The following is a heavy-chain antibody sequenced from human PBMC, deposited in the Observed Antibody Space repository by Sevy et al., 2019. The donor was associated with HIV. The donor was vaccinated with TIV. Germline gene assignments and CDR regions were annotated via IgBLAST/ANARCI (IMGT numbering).Heavy chain of an antibody. CDR3: STRGRSHLPSDDVFEI. CDR2: SKSTDDGGTI. CDR1: GFIFSDAW. J-gene: IGHJ3*02. D-gene: IGHD3-10*01. V-gene: IGHV3-15*01. Sequence: LGGSLRLSCAASGFIFSDAWMVWVRQAPGKGLEWVGRSKSTDDGGTIDYAAPIKGRFTISKDSSKNMLYLHMNNLKIEDSAVYYCSTRGRSHLPSDDVFEIWGQGTMVTVSS.